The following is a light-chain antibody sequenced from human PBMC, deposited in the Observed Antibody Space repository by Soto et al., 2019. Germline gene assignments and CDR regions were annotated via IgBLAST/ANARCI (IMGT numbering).Light chain of an antibody. CDR1: QGIGNY. CDR2: GAS. CDR3: QKYNRAPRT. Sequence: DIQMTQSPPSLSASVGYRVTITCRASQGIGNYLAWYQQKPGKVPKLLIYGASTLQSGVPSRFSGSGSGTDFTLTISSLRPEDFATYYCQKYNRAPRTFGPGTRVEIK. V-gene: IGKV1-27*01. J-gene: IGKJ1*01.